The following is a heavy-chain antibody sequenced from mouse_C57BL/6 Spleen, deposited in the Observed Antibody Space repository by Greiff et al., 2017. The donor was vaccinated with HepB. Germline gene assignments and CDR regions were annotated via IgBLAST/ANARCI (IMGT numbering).Heavy chain of an antibody. CDR3: AKGYYGNYDYYAMDY. CDR1: GFSLTSYG. D-gene: IGHD2-1*01. CDR2: IWRGGST. Sequence: VMLVESGPGLVQPSQSLSITCTVSGFSLTSYGVHWVRQSPGKGLEWLGVIWRGGSTDYNAAFMSRLSITKDNSKSQVFFKMNSLQADDTAIYYCAKGYYGNYDYYAMDYWGQGTSVTVSS. J-gene: IGHJ4*01. V-gene: IGHV2-5*01.